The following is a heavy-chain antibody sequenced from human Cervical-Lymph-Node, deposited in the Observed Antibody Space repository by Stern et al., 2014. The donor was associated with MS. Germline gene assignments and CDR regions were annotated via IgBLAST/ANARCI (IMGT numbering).Heavy chain of an antibody. D-gene: IGHD2-2*01. V-gene: IGHV5-51*01. Sequence: EVQLVESGAEVKKPGESLKISCKGSGYSFTSYWIGWGRQMPGKGLEWMGIIYPGDSDTRYQLAFKDQVTISTEKSISTAHLPLSGLKASDTAIYYCARVSGYFTNNSCPNWFDPWGQGTLVTVSS. J-gene: IGHJ5*02. CDR1: GYSFTSYW. CDR3: ARVSGYFTNNSCPNWFDP. CDR2: IYPGDSDT.